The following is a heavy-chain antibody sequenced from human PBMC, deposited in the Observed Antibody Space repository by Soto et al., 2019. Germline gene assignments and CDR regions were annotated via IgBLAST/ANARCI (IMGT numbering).Heavy chain of an antibody. J-gene: IGHJ4*02. CDR2: SRDKANSYTT. CDR3: ARARPSSNRYFYY. CDR1: GFTFSDHY. Sequence: EVQLVESGGGLVQPGGSLRLSCAASGFTFSDHYMDWVRQAPGKGLEWVGRSRDKANSYTTEYAASVKGRFTISRDDSDRSLYLQMNSLKTEYTAVYYCARARPSSNRYFYYWGQGTLVTVSS. V-gene: IGHV3-72*01. D-gene: IGHD4-4*01.